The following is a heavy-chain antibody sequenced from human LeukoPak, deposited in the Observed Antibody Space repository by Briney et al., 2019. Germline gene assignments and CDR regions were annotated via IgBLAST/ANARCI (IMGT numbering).Heavy chain of an antibody. V-gene: IGHV4-59*01. J-gene: IGHJ6*03. D-gene: IGHD4-17*01. CDR2: FYYSGST. CDR1: GGSISSYY. CDR3: ARVGPDYGDYYYYYYYMDV. Sequence: SETLSLTCTVSGGSISSYYWSWIRQPPGKGLEWIGYFYYSGSTNYNPSLKSRVTRSVDTSKNQFSLKLSSVTAADTAVYYCARVGPDYGDYYYYYYYMDVWGKGTTVTVSS.